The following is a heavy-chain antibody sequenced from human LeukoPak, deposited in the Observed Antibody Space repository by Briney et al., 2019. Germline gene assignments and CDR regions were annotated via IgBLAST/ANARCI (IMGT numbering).Heavy chain of an antibody. Sequence: PGRYLSLSWAASGRTFSSYGMDWVRQAPGKGLEWVAGISYDGSNKYYADSVKGRFTISRDNSKNKLHLQMNSLRDENADLYYFAKSYFSRGCSSTSCYLNPDYWGQGTLVTVSS. CDR3: AKSYFSRGCSSTSCYLNPDY. V-gene: IGHV3-30*18. CDR1: GRTFSSYG. D-gene: IGHD2-2*01. J-gene: IGHJ4*02. CDR2: ISYDGSNK.